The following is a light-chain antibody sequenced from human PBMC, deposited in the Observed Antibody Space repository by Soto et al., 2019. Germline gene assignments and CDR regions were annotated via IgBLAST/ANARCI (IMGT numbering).Light chain of an antibody. Sequence: EVVMTQSPATLSVSPGERVTLSCRSSQSVADNLAWFQQKPGQGPRLLIYGASTRATGIPARFSGSGSETDFTLTVGSLRSEDSAVYYCQQYNYWPITFGQGTRLEIK. V-gene: IGKV3-15*01. CDR2: GAS. CDR1: QSVADN. J-gene: IGKJ5*01. CDR3: QQYNYWPIT.